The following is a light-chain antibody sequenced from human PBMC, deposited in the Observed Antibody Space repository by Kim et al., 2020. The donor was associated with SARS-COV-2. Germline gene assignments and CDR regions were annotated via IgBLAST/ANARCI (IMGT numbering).Light chain of an antibody. J-gene: IGKJ5*01. Sequence: SSPSERATLSGRASQSINNYLGWYLQKPGQAPGLLIYDASNRATGTPPRFSGSGYGTDFTLTISSLEPEEFAVYYCQQRHKWPPTFGQGTRLEIK. V-gene: IGKV3-11*01. CDR2: DAS. CDR1: QSINNY. CDR3: QQRHKWPPT.